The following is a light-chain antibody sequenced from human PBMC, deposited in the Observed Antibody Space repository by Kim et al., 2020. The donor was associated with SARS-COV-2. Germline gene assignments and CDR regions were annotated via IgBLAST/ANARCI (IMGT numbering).Light chain of an antibody. CDR1: QSVSSH. J-gene: IGKJ2*01. Sequence: VSPGERATLSCGASQSVSSHLAWYQQKPGQAPRLLFDGASARAAGIPARFSASRSGTDFTLTISSLQSEDFAIYYCQQYNNWAPYTFGQGTKLEI. V-gene: IGKV3-15*01. CDR2: GAS. CDR3: QQYNNWAPYT.